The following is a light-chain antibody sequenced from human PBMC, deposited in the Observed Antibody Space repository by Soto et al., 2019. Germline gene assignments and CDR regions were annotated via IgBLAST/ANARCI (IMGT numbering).Light chain of an antibody. V-gene: IGLV7-46*01. Sequence: QAVVTQEPSLTVSPGGTVTLTCGSSTGAVTCGHYPYWFQQKPGQAPRTLIYDTSNKHSWTPARFSGSLLGGKAALTLSGAQPEDEAEYYCLLSYSGADAVFGGGTQLTVL. CDR1: TGAVTCGHY. J-gene: IGLJ7*01. CDR2: DTS. CDR3: LLSYSGADAV.